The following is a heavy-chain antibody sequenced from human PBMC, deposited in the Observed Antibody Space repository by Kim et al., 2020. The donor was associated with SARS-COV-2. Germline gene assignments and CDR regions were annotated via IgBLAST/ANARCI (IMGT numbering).Heavy chain of an antibody. CDR3: ARDQDFSVEY. CDR2: ISPKNGKT. J-gene: IGHJ4*02. CDR1: GYTFNTYG. V-gene: IGHV1-18*04. Sequence: ASVKVSCKASGYTFNTYGISRVRQAPGQGLEWMGWISPKNGKTNYAQNFRDRISMTTDISTSTAHIELRSLRSDDTAMYYCARDQDFSVEYWGQGTLVTV.